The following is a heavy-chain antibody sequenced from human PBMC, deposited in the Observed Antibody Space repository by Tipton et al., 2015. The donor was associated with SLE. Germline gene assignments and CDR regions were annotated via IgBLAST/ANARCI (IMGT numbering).Heavy chain of an antibody. CDR3: ARWGYLYSGGVGF. Sequence: TLSLTCTVSGGSISSYYWRWIRQPPGKGLEWIGYIYYSGSTNYSPSLKSRVTISVDTSKNQFSLKLSSVTAADTAVYSCARWGYLYSGGVGFWGQGILVTAYS. CDR2: IYYSGST. CDR1: GGSISSYY. V-gene: IGHV4-59*01. D-gene: IGHD1-26*01. J-gene: IGHJ4*02.